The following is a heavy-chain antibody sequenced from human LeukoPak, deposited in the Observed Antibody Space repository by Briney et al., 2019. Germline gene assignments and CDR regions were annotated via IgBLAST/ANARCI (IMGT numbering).Heavy chain of an antibody. V-gene: IGHV3-11*01. Sequence: GGSLRLSCVASGFALINYNMIWVRQAPGKELEWISILNPTATSVMYADSLKGRFSVSRDNAKNTFFLHMNRLTVEDTAMYYCARDRGWIRDYWGRGTPVTVSS. D-gene: IGHD2-2*03. J-gene: IGHJ4*02. CDR1: GFALINYN. CDR3: ARDRGWIRDY. CDR2: LNPTATSV.